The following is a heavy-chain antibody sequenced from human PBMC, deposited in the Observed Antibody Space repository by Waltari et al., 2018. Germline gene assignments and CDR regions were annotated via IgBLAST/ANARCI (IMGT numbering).Heavy chain of an antibody. Sequence: EVQLLESGGGLVQRGGSLRLSFAASGFTFYNYAMTWVRQAPGKGLEWVSTISGSGGTTYYADAVKGRFTISRDNSKNTLFLQMNSLRTEDTAVYSCAKAAAAMVRDYFDYWGQGTLVTVSS. J-gene: IGHJ4*02. V-gene: IGHV3-23*01. CDR1: GFTFYNYA. CDR2: ISGSGGTT. CDR3: AKAAAAMVRDYFDY. D-gene: IGHD3-10*01.